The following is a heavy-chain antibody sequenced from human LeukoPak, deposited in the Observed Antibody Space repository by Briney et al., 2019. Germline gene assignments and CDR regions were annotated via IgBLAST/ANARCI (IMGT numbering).Heavy chain of an antibody. Sequence: PGGSLRLSCSASGFTFSSYGMHWVRQAPGKGLEWVAVIWYDGSNKYYADSVKGRFTISRDNSKNTLYLQMNSLRAEDTAVYYCARATGYSSGWYPGYWGQGTLVTVSS. J-gene: IGHJ4*02. D-gene: IGHD6-19*01. CDR1: GFTFSSYG. CDR3: ARATGYSSGWYPGY. CDR2: IWYDGSNK. V-gene: IGHV3-33*08.